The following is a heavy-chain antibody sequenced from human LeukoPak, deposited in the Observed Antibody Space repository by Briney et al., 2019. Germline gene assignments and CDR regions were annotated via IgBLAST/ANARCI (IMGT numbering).Heavy chain of an antibody. Sequence: PGGSLRLSCAASGFTLSSYEMNWVRQAPGKGLEWVSYISSSGSTIYYADSVKGRFTISRDNAKNSLYLQMNSLRAEDTAVYYCARDAVRGDELLNWFDPWGQGTLVTVSS. V-gene: IGHV3-48*03. D-gene: IGHD3-10*01. CDR1: GFTLSSYE. CDR2: ISSSGSTI. J-gene: IGHJ5*02. CDR3: ARDAVRGDELLNWFDP.